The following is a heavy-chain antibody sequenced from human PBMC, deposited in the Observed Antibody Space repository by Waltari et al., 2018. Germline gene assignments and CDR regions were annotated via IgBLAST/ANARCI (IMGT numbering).Heavy chain of an antibody. J-gene: IGHJ3*02. Sequence: QVQLVQSGAEVKKPGASVKVYCKASGYTFTSYAMHWVRQATGQRLEWMGWINAGNGNTKYSQKFHGRVTITRDTSASTSYMALSSLRSEDTAVYYCARVEGAAGLDIWGQGTMVTVSS. CDR1: GYTFTSYA. D-gene: IGHD3-16*01. V-gene: IGHV1-3*01. CDR3: ARVEGAAGLDI. CDR2: INAGNGNT.